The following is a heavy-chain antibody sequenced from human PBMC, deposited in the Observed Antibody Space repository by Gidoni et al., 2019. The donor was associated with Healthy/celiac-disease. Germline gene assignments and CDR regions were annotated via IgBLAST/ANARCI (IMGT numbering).Heavy chain of an antibody. Sequence: QVQLVESGGGVVQPGRSLRLSCAASGFTFSNYGMHWVRQAPGKGLEWVAVISYDGSNKYYADSVKGRFTISRDNSKNTLYLQMNSLRAEDTAVYYCARDLLDKITMVVVVITHYGMDVWGQGTTVTVSS. V-gene: IGHV3-30*03. CDR2: ISYDGSNK. CDR3: ARDLLDKITMVVVVITHYGMDV. J-gene: IGHJ6*02. CDR1: GFTFSNYG. D-gene: IGHD3-22*01.